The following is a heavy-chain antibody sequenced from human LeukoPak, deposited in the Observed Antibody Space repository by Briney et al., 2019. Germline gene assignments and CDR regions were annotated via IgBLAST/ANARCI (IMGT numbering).Heavy chain of an antibody. Sequence: GSLRLSCTASGFNFIDYSMNRVRQAPGKGLEWISYIGISSGNTKYADSVKGRFTISRDKARNSLYLQMNSLRVEDTAMYYCARDHRYAFDNWGHGTLVTVS. V-gene: IGHV3-48*01. CDR2: IGISSGNT. CDR1: GFNFIDYS. J-gene: IGHJ4*01. D-gene: IGHD5-12*01. CDR3: ARDHRYAFDN.